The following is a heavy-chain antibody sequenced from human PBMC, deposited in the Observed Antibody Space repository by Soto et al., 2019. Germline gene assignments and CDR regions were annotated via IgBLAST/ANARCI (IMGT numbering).Heavy chain of an antibody. J-gene: IGHJ4*02. CDR2: IKSKTHGGTR. CDR3: ATDGLISGATLDY. Sequence: EVQLVESGGGLVEPGGSLRLSCAASGFTFSNAWMGWVRQAPGKGLEWVGRIKSKTHGGTREYAAPVKGKFSISRDDSTNKLYLEMNSLKTEDTAVYYCATDGLISGATLDYWGQGTLVTVSS. V-gene: IGHV3-15*01. D-gene: IGHD1-26*01. CDR1: GFTFSNAW.